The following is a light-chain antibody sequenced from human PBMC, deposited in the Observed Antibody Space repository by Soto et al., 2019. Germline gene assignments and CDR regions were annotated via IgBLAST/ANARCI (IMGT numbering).Light chain of an antibody. CDR2: GAS. CDR1: QSVSSSD. J-gene: IGKJ5*01. V-gene: IGKV3D-20*02. Sequence: EIVLTQSPGTLSLSPGERATLSCRASQSVSSSDLAWYQQKPGQAPRLLIYGASSRATGIPDRFSGSGSGTEFSLTISSLEPEDFAVYYCQQRSNWPPEITFGQGTRLEIK. CDR3: QQRSNWPPEIT.